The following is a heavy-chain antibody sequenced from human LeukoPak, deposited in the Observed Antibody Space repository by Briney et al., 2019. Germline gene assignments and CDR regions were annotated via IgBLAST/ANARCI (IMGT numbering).Heavy chain of an antibody. CDR2: IYTSGST. V-gene: IGHV4-61*02. CDR1: GGSISSGSYY. J-gene: IGHJ4*02. Sequence: SQTLSLTCTVSGGSISSGSYYWSWIRQPAGKGLEWIGRIYTSGSTNYNPSLKSRVTISVDTSKNQFSLKLSSVTAADTAVYYCARGRDSSGYLDYWGQGTLVTVSS. D-gene: IGHD3-22*01. CDR3: ARGRDSSGYLDY.